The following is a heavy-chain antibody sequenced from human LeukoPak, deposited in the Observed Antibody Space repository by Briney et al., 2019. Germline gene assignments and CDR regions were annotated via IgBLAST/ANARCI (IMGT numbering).Heavy chain of an antibody. CDR3: ARPRRGYFQH. Sequence: SETLSLTCAVYGGSFSGYYWSSICQPPGKGLEWIGEINHSGSTNYNPSLKSRVTISVDTSKNQFSLKLSSVTAADTAVYYCARPRRGYFQHWGQGTLVTVSS. V-gene: IGHV4-34*01. CDR1: GGSFSGYY. CDR2: INHSGST. J-gene: IGHJ1*01.